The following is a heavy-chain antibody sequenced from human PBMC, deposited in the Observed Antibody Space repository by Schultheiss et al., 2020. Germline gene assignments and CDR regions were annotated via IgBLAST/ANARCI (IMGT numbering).Heavy chain of an antibody. D-gene: IGHD3-10*01. V-gene: IGHV1-69*04. Sequence: SVKVSCKASGGTFSSYTISWVRQAPGQGLEWMGRIIPILGIANYAQKFQGRVTITADKSTSTAYMELSSLRSEDTAVYYCARDMVRGVIFSHYYYYGMDVWGQGTTVTVSS. J-gene: IGHJ6*02. CDR2: IIPILGIA. CDR1: GGTFSSYT. CDR3: ARDMVRGVIFSHYYYYGMDV.